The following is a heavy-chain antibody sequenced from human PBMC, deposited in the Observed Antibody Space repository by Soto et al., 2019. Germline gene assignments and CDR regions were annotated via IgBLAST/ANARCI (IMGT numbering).Heavy chain of an antibody. V-gene: IGHV3-9*01. CDR1: GFTFDDYA. CDR3: AKEFGLYGSGSPDAFDI. J-gene: IGHJ3*02. D-gene: IGHD3-10*01. CDR2: ISWNSGSI. Sequence: EVQLVESGGGLVQPGRSLRLSCAASGFTFDDYAMHWVRQAPGKGLAWVSGISWNSGSIGYADSVKGRFTISRDNAKNSLYLQMNSLRAEDTALYYCAKEFGLYGSGSPDAFDIWGQGTMVTVSS.